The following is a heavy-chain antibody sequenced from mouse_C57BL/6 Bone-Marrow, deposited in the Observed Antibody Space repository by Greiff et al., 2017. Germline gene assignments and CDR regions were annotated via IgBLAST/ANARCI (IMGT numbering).Heavy chain of an antibody. CDR1: GYTFTGYW. CDR2: ILPGSGST. Sequence: QVQLQQSGAELMKPGASVKLSCKATGYTFTGYWIEWVKQRPGHGLEWIGEILPGSGSTNYNEKFKGKAPFTADISSNTAYMQLSSLTTEDSAIYYCASLSYYSNPDYYAMDYWGQGTSVTVSS. J-gene: IGHJ4*01. CDR3: ASLSYYSNPDYYAMDY. V-gene: IGHV1-9*01. D-gene: IGHD2-5*01.